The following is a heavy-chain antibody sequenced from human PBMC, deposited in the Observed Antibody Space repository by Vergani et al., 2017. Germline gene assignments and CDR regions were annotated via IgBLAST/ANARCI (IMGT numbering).Heavy chain of an antibody. D-gene: IGHD6-13*01. CDR2: ISWNSGSI. J-gene: IGHJ6*03. Sequence: EVQLLESGGGLVQPGGSLRLSCAASGFTFSSYAMSWVRQAPGKGLEWVSGISWNSGSIGYAVSVKGRFTISRDNAKNSLYLQMNSLRAEDTALYYCAKAGLAAAGTDYYYYYMDVWGKGTTVTVSS. CDR3: AKAGLAAAGTDYYYYYMDV. V-gene: IGHV3-9*01. CDR1: GFTFSSYA.